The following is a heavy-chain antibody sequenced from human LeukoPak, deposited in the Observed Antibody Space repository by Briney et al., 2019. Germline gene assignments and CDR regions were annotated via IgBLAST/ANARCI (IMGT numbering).Heavy chain of an antibody. CDR2: IKPDGSEK. D-gene: IGHD6-19*01. V-gene: IGHV3-7*01. CDR1: GFTLSTYG. J-gene: IGHJ6*02. Sequence: GGSLRLSCAASGFTLSTYGMTWVRQAPGKGLEGVANIKPDGSEKYYVDSVDGRFTISRDNARNSLTLQMNRLRAEDTAAYYCVRAGTSGWDYYNYAMDVWGQGTTVTVSS. CDR3: VRAGTSGWDYYNYAMDV.